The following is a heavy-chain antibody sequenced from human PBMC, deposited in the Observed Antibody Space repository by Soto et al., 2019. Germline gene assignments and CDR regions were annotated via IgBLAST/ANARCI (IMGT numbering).Heavy chain of an antibody. CDR2: IYYSGST. D-gene: IGHD4-17*01. Sequence: PSETLSLTCTVSGGSISSGGYYWSWIRQHPGKGLEWIGYIYYSGSTYYNPSLKSRVTISVDTSKNQFSLKLSSVTAADTAVYYCARGDYGGKDQEYYFDYWGQGTLVTVSS. J-gene: IGHJ4*02. CDR1: GGSISSGGYY. CDR3: ARGDYGGKDQEYYFDY. V-gene: IGHV4-31*03.